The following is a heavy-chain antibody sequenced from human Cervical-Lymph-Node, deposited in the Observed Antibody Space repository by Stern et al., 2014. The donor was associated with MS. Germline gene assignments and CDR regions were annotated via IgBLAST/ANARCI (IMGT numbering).Heavy chain of an antibody. V-gene: IGHV1-46*01. CDR1: GYTFTNYY. CDR3: ARLRGYNVLTGYLDY. CDR2: INPSGDST. J-gene: IGHJ4*02. Sequence: VQLVKYGAEVKKPGASVKISCKASGYTFTNYYMHWVRQAPGQGLEWMGIINPSGDSTSYAQKFEGRVTMTRDTSTSTVNMELSSLTSGDTAVYYCARLRGYNVLTGYLDYWGQGTLVTVSS. D-gene: IGHD3-9*01.